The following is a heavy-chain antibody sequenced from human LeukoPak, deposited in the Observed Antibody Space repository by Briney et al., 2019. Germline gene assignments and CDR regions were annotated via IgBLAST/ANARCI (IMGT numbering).Heavy chain of an antibody. CDR2: INPNSGGT. CDR1: GYTFTGYY. Sequence: ASVKVSCKASGYTFTGYYMHWVRQAPGQGLEWMGWINPNSGGTNYAQKFQGRVTMTRDTSISTAYMELRSLRSDDTAVYYCARDFATWYFDYWGQGTLVTVSS. V-gene: IGHV1-2*02. J-gene: IGHJ4*02. D-gene: IGHD2-15*01. CDR3: ARDFATWYFDY.